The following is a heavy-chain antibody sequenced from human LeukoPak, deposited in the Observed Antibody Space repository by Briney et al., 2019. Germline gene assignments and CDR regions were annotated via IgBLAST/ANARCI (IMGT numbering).Heavy chain of an antibody. Sequence: PSETLSLTCTVSGGSISSYYWSWIRQPPGKELEWIGSIYYSGSTYYNPSLNSRVTISVDTSKNQFSLKLSSVTAADTAVYYCARDYLGGNPDAFDIWGQGTMVTVSS. D-gene: IGHD4-23*01. V-gene: IGHV4-59*12. CDR3: ARDYLGGNPDAFDI. CDR2: IYYSGST. J-gene: IGHJ3*02. CDR1: GGSISSYY.